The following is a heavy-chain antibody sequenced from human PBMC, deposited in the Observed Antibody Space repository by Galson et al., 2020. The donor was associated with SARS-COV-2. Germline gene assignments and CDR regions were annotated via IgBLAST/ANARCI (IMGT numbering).Heavy chain of an antibody. J-gene: IGHJ6*03. Sequence: SETLSLTCTVSGGSISSYYWSWIRQPPGKGLEWIGYIYYSGSTNYNPSLKSRVTISVDTSKNQFSLKLSSVTAADTAVYYCARAEYISSPDYYYMDVWGKGTTVTVSS. CDR3: ARAEYISSPDYYYMDV. V-gene: IGHV4-59*01. CDR1: GGSISSYY. CDR2: IYYSGST. D-gene: IGHD6-6*01.